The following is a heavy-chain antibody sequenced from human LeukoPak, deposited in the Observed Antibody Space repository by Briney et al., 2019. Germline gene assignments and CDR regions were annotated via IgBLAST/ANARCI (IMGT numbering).Heavy chain of an antibody. D-gene: IGHD4-17*01. CDR2: ISYDGNYK. CDR1: GFTFESYA. Sequence: PGRSLRLSCAASGFTFESYALHWVRQAPGKGLEWVAIISYDGNYKFYADSVKGRFTISRDNSKNTLYLQMNSLRAEDTAVYYCARDASPYGDIHFDYWGQGTLVTVSS. CDR3: ARDASPYGDIHFDY. V-gene: IGHV3-30-3*01. J-gene: IGHJ4*02.